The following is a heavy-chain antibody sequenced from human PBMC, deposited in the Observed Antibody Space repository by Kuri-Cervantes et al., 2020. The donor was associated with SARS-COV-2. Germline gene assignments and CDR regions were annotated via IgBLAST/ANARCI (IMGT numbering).Heavy chain of an antibody. Sequence: ASVKVSCKASGYTFTSYAMHWVRQAPGQRLEWMGWINPNSGGTNYAQKFQGRVSMTRETSISTAYMELSRLRSDDTAVYYCARPPADYYYMGVWGKGTTVTVSS. V-gene: IGHV1-2*02. CDR3: ARPPADYYYMGV. J-gene: IGHJ6*03. CDR1: GYTFTSYA. CDR2: INPNSGGT.